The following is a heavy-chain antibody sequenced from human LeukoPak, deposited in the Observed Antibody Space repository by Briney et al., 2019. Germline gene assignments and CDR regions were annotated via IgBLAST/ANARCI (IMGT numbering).Heavy chain of an antibody. CDR1: GDISTSYY. CDR3: ARDLGGYKLFDY. D-gene: IGHD5-24*01. CDR2: INPNGGST. Sequence: ASVKVSCKASGDISTSYYMHWLRQAPGQGLEWMGIINPNGGSTNYAQKFQGRVTMTRDTSTGTVYMELNSLRSEDTAVYYCARDLGGYKLFDYWGQGTLVTVSS. V-gene: IGHV1-46*01. J-gene: IGHJ4*02.